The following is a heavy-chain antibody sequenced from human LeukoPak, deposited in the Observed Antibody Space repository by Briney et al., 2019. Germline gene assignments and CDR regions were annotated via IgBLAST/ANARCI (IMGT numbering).Heavy chain of an antibody. D-gene: IGHD6-13*01. CDR3: ARQGYSSSWYYFDY. CDR2: IYYSGST. Sequence: SETLSLTCTVSGGSISSYYWSWIRQPPGKGLEWIGYIYYSGSTNYNPSLKSRVTISVDTSKNQFSLKLSSVTAADTAVYYCARQGYSSSWYYFDYWGQGTLVTVSS. V-gene: IGHV4-59*08. J-gene: IGHJ4*02. CDR1: GGSISSYY.